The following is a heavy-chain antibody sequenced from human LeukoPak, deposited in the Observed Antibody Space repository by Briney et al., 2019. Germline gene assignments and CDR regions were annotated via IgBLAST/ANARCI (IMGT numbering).Heavy chain of an antibody. CDR3: AKALDTYGYMRFDY. CDR2: INGGGDTT. Sequence: GGSLRLSCATSGFTFVSYAMTWVRQAPGKGPEWVSAINGGGDTTYYAGSVKGRFTVSRDRCTNTLFLQMSSLRAEDSGMYYCAKALDTYGYMRFDYWGQGTLVTVSS. CDR1: GFTFVSYA. D-gene: IGHD5-24*01. V-gene: IGHV3-23*01. J-gene: IGHJ4*02.